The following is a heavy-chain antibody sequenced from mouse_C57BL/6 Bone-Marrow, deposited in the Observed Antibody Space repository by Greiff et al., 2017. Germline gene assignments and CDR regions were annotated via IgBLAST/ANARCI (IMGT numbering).Heavy chain of an antibody. J-gene: IGHJ4*01. CDR2: INSDGGST. V-gene: IGHV5-2*01. D-gene: IGHD2-3*01. CDR1: EYEFPSHD. CDR3: ARHLIYDGFYYYAMDY. Sequence: EVKLMESGGGLVQPGESLKLSCESNEYEFPSHDMSWVRKTPEKRLELVAAINSDGGSTYYPDTMERRFIISRDNTKKTLYLQMSSLRSEDTALYYCARHLIYDGFYYYAMDYWGQGTSVTVSS.